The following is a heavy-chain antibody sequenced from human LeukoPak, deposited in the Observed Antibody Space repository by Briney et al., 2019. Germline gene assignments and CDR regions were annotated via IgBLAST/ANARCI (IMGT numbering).Heavy chain of an antibody. CDR1: GFTFSSYE. V-gene: IGHV3-48*03. CDR3: GRVRGGGAGFDY. D-gene: IGHD3-10*01. Sequence: GGSLRLSCAASGFTFSSYEMNWVRQPPGKGLEWVSYISSSGSTIYYADSVKGRFTISRDNAKNSLYLQMNSLRAEDTAVYYCGRVRGGGAGFDYWGEGTLVTVSS. CDR2: ISSSGSTI. J-gene: IGHJ4*02.